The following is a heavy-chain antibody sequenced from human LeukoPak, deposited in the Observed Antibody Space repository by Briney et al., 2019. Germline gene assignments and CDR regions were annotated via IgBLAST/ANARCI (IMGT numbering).Heavy chain of an antibody. CDR2: IIPIFGTA. D-gene: IGHD4-17*01. CDR1: GGTFSSYA. V-gene: IGHV1-69*06. Sequence: VASVKVSCKASGGTFSSYAISWVRQAPGQGLEWMGGIIPIFGTANYAQKFQGRVTITADKSTSTAYMELSSLRSEDTAVYYCARVTTGGYYYYYMDVWGKGTTVTISS. CDR3: ARVTTGGYYYYYMDV. J-gene: IGHJ6*03.